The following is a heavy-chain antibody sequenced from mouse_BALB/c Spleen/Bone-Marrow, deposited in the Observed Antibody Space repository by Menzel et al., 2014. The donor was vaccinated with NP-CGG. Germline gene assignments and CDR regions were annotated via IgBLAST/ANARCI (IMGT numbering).Heavy chain of an antibody. V-gene: IGHV14-3*02. CDR3: ARGGRLSYAMDY. Sequence: VQLQQSGAELVKPGASVKLSCTASGFNIKDTYMHWVKQRPEQGLEWIGRIDPANGNTKYDPRFQGKATITADTSSNTAYLQLSSLTSEDTAVYYCARGGRLSYAMDYWGQGTSATVSS. J-gene: IGHJ4*01. CDR1: GFNIKDTY. CDR2: IDPANGNT.